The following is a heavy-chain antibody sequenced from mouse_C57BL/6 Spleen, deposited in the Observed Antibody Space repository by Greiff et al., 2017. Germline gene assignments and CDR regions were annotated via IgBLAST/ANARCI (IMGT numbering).Heavy chain of an antibody. CDR2: IRNKANGYTT. D-gene: IGHD1-1*02. Sequence: EVMLVESGGGLVQPGGSLSLSCAASGFTFTDYYMSWVRQPPGKALEWLGFIRNKANGYTTEYSASVKGRFTISRDNSQSILYLQMNALRAEDSATYYCARYSWWDGFAYWGQGTLVTVSA. V-gene: IGHV7-3*01. CDR3: ARYSWWDGFAY. J-gene: IGHJ3*01. CDR1: GFTFTDYY.